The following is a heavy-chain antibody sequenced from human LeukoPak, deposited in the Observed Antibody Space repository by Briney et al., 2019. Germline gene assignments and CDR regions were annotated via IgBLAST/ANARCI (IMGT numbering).Heavy chain of an antibody. CDR2: ISGSGGST. J-gene: IGHJ4*02. CDR1: GFTFSSYA. D-gene: IGHD3-10*01. CDR3: AKASRLLHGSGSYPGYFDY. V-gene: IGHV3-23*01. Sequence: PGGSLRLSCAASGFTFSSYAMSWVRQAPGKGLEWVSSISGSGGSTYYADSVKGRFTISRDNSKNTLYLQMNSLRAADTAVYYCAKASRLLHGSGSYPGYFDYWGQGTLVTVSS.